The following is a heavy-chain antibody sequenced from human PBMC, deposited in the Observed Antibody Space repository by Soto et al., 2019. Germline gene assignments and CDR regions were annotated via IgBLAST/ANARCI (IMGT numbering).Heavy chain of an antibody. D-gene: IGHD2-21*02. CDR1: GGSISSGDYY. CDR2: IYYSGST. J-gene: IGHJ4*02. CDR3: ARHPRVTATPYYFDY. Sequence: KASETLSLTCTVSGGSISSGDYYWSWIRQPPGKGLEWIGYIYYSGSTNYNPSLKSRVTISVDTSKNQFSLRLSSVTAADTAVYYCARHPRVTATPYYFDYWGQGTLVTVSS. V-gene: IGHV4-61*08.